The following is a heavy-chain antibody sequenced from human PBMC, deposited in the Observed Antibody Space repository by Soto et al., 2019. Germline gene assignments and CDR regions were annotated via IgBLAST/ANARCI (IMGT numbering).Heavy chain of an antibody. J-gene: IGHJ4*02. Sequence: ASVKVSCMASDYTFTNYGIIWLRQAPGQGLEWMGWINPYNGNTNYAQKVQGRVTMTTDTSTSTAYMELRSLRSDDTAVYYCARVPTDTSGYYKYYFDYWGQGTLVTVSS. CDR3: ARVPTDTSGYYKYYFDY. CDR2: INPYNGNT. CDR1: DYTFTNYG. V-gene: IGHV1-18*04. D-gene: IGHD3-22*01.